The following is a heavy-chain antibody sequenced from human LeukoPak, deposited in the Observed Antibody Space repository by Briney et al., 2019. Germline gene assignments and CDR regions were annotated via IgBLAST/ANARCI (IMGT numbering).Heavy chain of an antibody. J-gene: IGHJ4*02. V-gene: IGHV1-8*03. CDR2: MNPNSGNT. Sequence: ASVKVSCKASGYTFTSYDINWVRQATGQGLQWMGWMNPNSGNTGYAQKFQGRVTISRNTSISTAYMELSSLRSEDTAVYYCARASRYCSSTSCYDFDCWGQGTLVTVSS. D-gene: IGHD2-2*01. CDR3: ARASRYCSSTSCYDFDC. CDR1: GYTFTSYD.